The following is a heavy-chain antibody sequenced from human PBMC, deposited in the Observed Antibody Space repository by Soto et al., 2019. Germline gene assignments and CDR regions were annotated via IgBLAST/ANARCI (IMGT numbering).Heavy chain of an antibody. CDR1: GYSFTSYW. CDR2: IYPGDSDT. D-gene: IGHD3-10*01. CDR3: ARLWFGELYPVFFYGMDV. Sequence: PGESLKISCKGSGYSFTSYWIGWVRQMPRKGLEWMGIIYPGDSDTRYSPSFQGQVTISADKSISTAYLQWSSLKASDTAMYYCARLWFGELYPVFFYGMDVWGQGTTVTVSS. V-gene: IGHV5-51*01. J-gene: IGHJ6*02.